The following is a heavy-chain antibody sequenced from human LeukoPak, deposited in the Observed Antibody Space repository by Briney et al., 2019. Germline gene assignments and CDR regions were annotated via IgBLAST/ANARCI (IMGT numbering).Heavy chain of an antibody. J-gene: IGHJ5*02. D-gene: IGHD3-10*01. CDR3: TREYYYGSGNYWDLWRWFDP. CDR1: GFTFGDHA. CDR2: IRSRAYGGAT. V-gene: IGHV3-49*03. Sequence: GGSLRLSCTASGFTFGDHAMNWFRKAPAKGLERVGFIRSRAYGGATQYAASVNGRFTISRDDSKSIAYLHMSSLKTEDTALYYCTREYYYGSGNYWDLWRWFDPWGQGTLVTVSS.